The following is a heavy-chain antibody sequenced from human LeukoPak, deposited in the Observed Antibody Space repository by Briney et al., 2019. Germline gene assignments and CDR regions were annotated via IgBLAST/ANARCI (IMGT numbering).Heavy chain of an antibody. Sequence: GGSLRLSCAASGFTFSTYSMNWVRQAPGKGLEWVSSISSSSSYIYYADSVKGRFTISRDNPKNSLYLQMNSLRAEDTAVYYCARDVLNYYGSGSSGYWGQGTLVTVSS. V-gene: IGHV3-21*01. CDR1: GFTFSTYS. D-gene: IGHD3-10*01. CDR2: ISSSSSYI. CDR3: ARDVLNYYGSGSSGY. J-gene: IGHJ4*02.